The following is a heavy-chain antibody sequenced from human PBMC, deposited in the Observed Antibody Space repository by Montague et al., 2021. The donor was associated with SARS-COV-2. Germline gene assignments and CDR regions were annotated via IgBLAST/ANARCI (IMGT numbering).Heavy chain of an antibody. J-gene: IGHJ6*04. D-gene: IGHD3-9*01. CDR2: IYTSGST. CDR1: GGSISTGSYY. V-gene: IGHV4-61*02. Sequence: TLSLTCTVSGGSISTGSYYWSCIRQPAGKGLEWIGRIYTSGSTNYNPSLKSRVTISVDTSKNQFSLKLSSVTAADTAVYYCARGPHYDILTSYYKDGMDVWGKGTTVTVSS. CDR3: ARGPHYDILTSYYKDGMDV.